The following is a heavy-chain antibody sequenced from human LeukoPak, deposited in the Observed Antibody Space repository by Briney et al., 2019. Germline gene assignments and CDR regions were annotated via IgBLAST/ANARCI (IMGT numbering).Heavy chain of an antibody. CDR3: ARHTAPAGPFRPTDLDY. Sequence: SQTLSLTCTVSGGSISSGGYYWSWIRQHPGKGLEWIGYIYYSGSTYYNPSLKSRVTMSVDTSSKQFSLRVTSMTAADTAVYYCARHTAPAGPFRPTDLDYWGQGTLVTVSS. CDR1: GGSISSGGYY. V-gene: IGHV4-31*03. CDR2: IYYSGST. D-gene: IGHD6-13*01. J-gene: IGHJ4*02.